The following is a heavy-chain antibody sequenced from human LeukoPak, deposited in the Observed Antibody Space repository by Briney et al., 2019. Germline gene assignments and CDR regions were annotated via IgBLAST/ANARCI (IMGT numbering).Heavy chain of an antibody. V-gene: IGHV1-18*01. CDR3: ARHPYYDSSGYYVY. J-gene: IGHJ4*02. Sequence: ASVKVSCKASGYMFTSDAISWVRQAPGQGLEWMGWISAYSGNTNYAQRFQGRVTMTTDTSTSTAYMELRSLRSDDTAVYYCARHPYYDSSGYYVYWGQGTLVTVSS. D-gene: IGHD3-22*01. CDR1: GYMFTSDA. CDR2: ISAYSGNT.